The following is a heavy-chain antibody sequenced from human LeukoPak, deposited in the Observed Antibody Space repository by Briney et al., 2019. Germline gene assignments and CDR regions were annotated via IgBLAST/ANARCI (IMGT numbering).Heavy chain of an antibody. Sequence: SETLSLTCTVSGGSISSGSYYWSWIRQPAGKGLEWLGRIFTSGSTNYNPSLKSRVTISVDTSKNQFSLKLSSVTAADTAVYYCAGAVAGTSPYYYYYYGMDVWGQGTTVTVSS. CDR3: AGAVAGTSPYYYYYYGMDV. CDR2: IFTSGST. J-gene: IGHJ6*02. D-gene: IGHD6-19*01. CDR1: GGSISSGSYY. V-gene: IGHV4-61*02.